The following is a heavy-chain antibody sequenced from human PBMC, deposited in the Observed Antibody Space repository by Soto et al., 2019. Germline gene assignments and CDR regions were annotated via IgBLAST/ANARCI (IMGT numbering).Heavy chain of an antibody. D-gene: IGHD4-4*01. Sequence: PGESLRLSCAASGFTFSSYAMSWVRQAPGKGLEWVSAMSGSGGSTYYADSVKGRFTISRDNSKNTLYLQMNSLRAEDTAVYYCAKNTVTTGEDFGMDVWGQGTRVTSP. CDR1: GFTFSSYA. V-gene: IGHV3-23*01. J-gene: IGHJ6*02. CDR3: AKNTVTTGEDFGMDV. CDR2: MSGSGGST.